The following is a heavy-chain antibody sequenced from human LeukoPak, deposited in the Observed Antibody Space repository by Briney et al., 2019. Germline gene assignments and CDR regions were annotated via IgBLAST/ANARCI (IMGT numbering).Heavy chain of an antibody. J-gene: IGHJ6*03. D-gene: IGHD5-24*01. V-gene: IGHV1-18*01. Sequence: ASVKVSCQASGYNFITIATSCVRQAPGQGLEWMGWSSAYNGDGNFVQKFQGRVTMTTDTSTNTAYMELRSLRYDDTAVYYCARGGPWVVATINDYYLDVWGKGTTVTVSS. CDR1: GYNFITIA. CDR3: ARGGPWVVATINDYYLDV. CDR2: SSAYNGDG.